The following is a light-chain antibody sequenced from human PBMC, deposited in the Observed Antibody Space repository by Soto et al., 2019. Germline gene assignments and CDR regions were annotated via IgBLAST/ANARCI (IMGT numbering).Light chain of an antibody. CDR2: LEGSGSY. J-gene: IGLJ3*02. CDR3: ETWDSNTHV. CDR1: SGHSSYI. V-gene: IGLV4-60*02. Sequence: QSVLTQSSSASASLGSSVKLTCTLSSGHSSYIIAWHQQQPGKAPRYLMKLEGSGSYNKGSRVPDRFSGSSSGADRYLTISNLQFEDEADYYCETWDSNTHVFGGGTKLTVL.